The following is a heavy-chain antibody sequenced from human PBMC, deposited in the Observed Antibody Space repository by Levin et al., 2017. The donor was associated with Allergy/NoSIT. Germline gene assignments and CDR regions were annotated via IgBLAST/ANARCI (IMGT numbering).Heavy chain of an antibody. J-gene: IGHJ5*01. CDR3: AKSPGSYPHWFDS. V-gene: IGHV3-23*01. D-gene: IGHD1-26*01. Sequence: GGSLRLSCAASGFTLSSCAMSWVRQAPGKGLEWVSGISEIGASTYYADSVKGRFTISKDISKNTLYLQMNSLRAEDTAVFYCAKSPGSYPHWFDSWGQGTLVTVSS. CDR1: GFTLSSCA. CDR2: ISEIGAST.